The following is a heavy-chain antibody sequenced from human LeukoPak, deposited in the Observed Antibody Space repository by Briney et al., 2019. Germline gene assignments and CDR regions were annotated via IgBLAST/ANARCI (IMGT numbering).Heavy chain of an antibody. Sequence: SETLSLTCTVSGGSISSYYWSWIRQPPRKGLEWIGYIYYSGSTNYNPSLKSRVTISVDTSKNQFSLKLSSVTAADTAVYYCARLADTVRGVMDYYYYYYMDVWGKGTTVTVSS. D-gene: IGHD3-10*01. J-gene: IGHJ6*03. CDR1: GGSISSYY. CDR3: ARLADTVRGVMDYYYYYYMDV. CDR2: IYYSGST. V-gene: IGHV4-59*01.